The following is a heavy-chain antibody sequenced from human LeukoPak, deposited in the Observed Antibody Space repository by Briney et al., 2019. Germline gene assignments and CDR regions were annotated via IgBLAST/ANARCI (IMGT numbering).Heavy chain of an antibody. CDR3: AKGQAQKFDFWSGYLDY. Sequence: GRSLRLSCAASGFTFSSYGMHWVRQAPGRGLEWVAVITYDGSNKYYADSVKGRITISIENAKNTLYLQMNSLRAEDTAVYYCAKGQAQKFDFWSGYLDYWGRGTLVTVSS. V-gene: IGHV3-30*18. CDR1: GFTFSSYG. D-gene: IGHD3-3*01. J-gene: IGHJ4*02. CDR2: ITYDGSNK.